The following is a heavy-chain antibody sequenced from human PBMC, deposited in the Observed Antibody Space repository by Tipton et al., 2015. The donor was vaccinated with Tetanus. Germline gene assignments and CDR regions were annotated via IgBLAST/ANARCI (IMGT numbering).Heavy chain of an antibody. J-gene: IGHJ4*02. D-gene: IGHD2-21*02. CDR1: GFTFSSYA. V-gene: IGHV3-23*01. CDR3: AKLKSRGDSSAIEH. CDR2: ISGSGGGT. Sequence: SLRLSCAASGFTFSSYAMSWVRQAPGKGLEWVSAISGSGGGTNYADSVDGRFTISRDNAKNTMYLQMNSLRAEDTATYYCAKLKSRGDSSAIEHWGQGTLVTVSS.